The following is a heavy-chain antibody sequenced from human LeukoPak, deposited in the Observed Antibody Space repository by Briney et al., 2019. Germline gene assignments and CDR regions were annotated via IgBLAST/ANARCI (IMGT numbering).Heavy chain of an antibody. D-gene: IGHD3-16*01. V-gene: IGHV3-7*01. Sequence: GGSLRLSCAASGFTFSDSWMSWVRQAPGKGLEWVANMNQDGSAKDYVDSVKGRLTISRDNARNSLYLQMSSLRAEDTAVYYCATYTHWVAGDVWGQGTTVTVSS. CDR1: GFTFSDSW. J-gene: IGHJ6*02. CDR2: MNQDGSAK. CDR3: ATYTHWVAGDV.